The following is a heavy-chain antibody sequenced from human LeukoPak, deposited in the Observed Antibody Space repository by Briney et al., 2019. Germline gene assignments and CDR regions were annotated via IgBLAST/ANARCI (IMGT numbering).Heavy chain of an antibody. D-gene: IGHD5-18*01. CDR1: GFTFSSYG. CDR3: ARDRGPYTARNLDY. Sequence: PGRSLRLSCAASGFTFSSYGMHWVRQAPGKGLEWVAVIWYDGSNKYYADSVKGRFTISRDNSKNTLYLQMNSLRAEDTAVYYCARDRGPYTARNLDYWGQGTLVTVSS. J-gene: IGHJ4*02. CDR2: IWYDGSNK. V-gene: IGHV3-33*01.